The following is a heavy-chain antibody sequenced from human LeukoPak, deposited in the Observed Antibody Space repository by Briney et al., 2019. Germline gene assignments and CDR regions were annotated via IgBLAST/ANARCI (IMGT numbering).Heavy chain of an antibody. CDR2: ISSSGSTI. Sequence: GGSLRLSCAASGFTFSDYYMSWIRQAPGKGLEWVSYISSSGSTIYYADSVKGRFTISRDNAKNSLYLQMNSLRAEDTAVYYCARGPGITIFGVVITPFDYWGQGTLVTVSS. J-gene: IGHJ4*02. V-gene: IGHV3-11*04. CDR1: GFTFSDYY. CDR3: ARGPGITIFGVVITPFDY. D-gene: IGHD3-3*01.